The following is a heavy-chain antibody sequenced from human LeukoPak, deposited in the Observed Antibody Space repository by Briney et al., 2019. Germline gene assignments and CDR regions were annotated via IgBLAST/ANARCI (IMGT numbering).Heavy chain of an antibody. V-gene: IGHV4-30-4*01. J-gene: IGHJ4*02. D-gene: IGHD3-3*01. CDR1: GGSISSGDYY. Sequence: SETLSLTCTVSGGSISSGDYYWSWIRQPPGKGLEWIGYIYYSGSTYYNPSLKSRVTISVDTSKNQFSLKLSSVTAADTAVYYCARVELYYGFWSGYYTRYYFDYWGQGTLVTVSS. CDR2: IYYSGST. CDR3: ARVELYYGFWSGYYTRYYFDY.